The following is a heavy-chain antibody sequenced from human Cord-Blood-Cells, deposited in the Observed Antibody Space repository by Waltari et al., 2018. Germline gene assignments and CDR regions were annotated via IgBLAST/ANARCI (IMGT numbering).Heavy chain of an antibody. J-gene: IGHJ2*01. D-gene: IGHD6-13*01. CDR3: ARAQLGSYWYFDL. CDR1: GGSFSGYY. CDR2: INPSGST. V-gene: IGHV4-34*01. Sequence: QVQLQQWGAGLLKPSETLSLTCAVYGGSFSGYYWSWIRQPPGKGLEWIGEINPSGSTNYNPSLKSRVTISVDTSKNQFSLKLSSGTAADTAVYYCARAQLGSYWYFDLWGRGTLVTVSS.